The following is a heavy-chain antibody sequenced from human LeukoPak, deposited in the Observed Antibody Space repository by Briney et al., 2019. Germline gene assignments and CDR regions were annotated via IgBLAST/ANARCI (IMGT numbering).Heavy chain of an antibody. CDR1: GVTVSSNY. D-gene: IGHD1-26*01. CDR3: ARANSGSYYGY. CDR2: IYSGGST. V-gene: IGHV3-53*01. J-gene: IGHJ4*02. Sequence: GGSLRLSCAASGVTVSSNYMSWVRQAPGKGLEWVSVIYSGGSTHYADSVKGRFTISRDNSKNTLYLQMNSLRAEDTAVYYCARANSGSYYGYWGQGTLVTVSS.